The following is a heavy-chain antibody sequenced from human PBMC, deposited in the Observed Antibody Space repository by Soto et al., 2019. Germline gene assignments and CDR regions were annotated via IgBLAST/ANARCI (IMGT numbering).Heavy chain of an antibody. V-gene: IGHV4-59*08. CDR3: ARLGGYYQALDT. CDR1: GGSISPYY. Sequence: SETLSLTCTVSGGSISPYYWSWIRQPPGKGLEWIGYIYYTGTTRYNPSLKSRVTASVDTSKNQFSLKLSSVTAADTAVYYCARLGGYYQALDTWGQGTLVTVS. D-gene: IGHD3-22*01. J-gene: IGHJ5*02. CDR2: IYYTGTT.